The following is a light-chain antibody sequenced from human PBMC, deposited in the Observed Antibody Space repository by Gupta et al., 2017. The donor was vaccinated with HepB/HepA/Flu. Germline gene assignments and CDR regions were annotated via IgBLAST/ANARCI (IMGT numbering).Light chain of an antibody. V-gene: IGKV3-20*01. CDR1: PSVSSSY. CDR2: GAS. CDR3: QQYGSSPYT. J-gene: IGKJ2*01. Sequence: EIVLTQSPGTLSLSPGERATLSCRASPSVSSSYLAWYQHTPGQSPRPLIYGASSRATGIPDRFSGSGSGTDFTLTISRLEPEVFAVYYCQQYGSSPYTFGQGTKLEIK.